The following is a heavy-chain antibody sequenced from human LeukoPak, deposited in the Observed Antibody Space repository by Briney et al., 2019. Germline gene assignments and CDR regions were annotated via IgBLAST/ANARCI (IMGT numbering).Heavy chain of an antibody. CDR1: GFTLNTYW. J-gene: IGHJ5*02. D-gene: IGHD6-13*01. CDR2: INGDGSTT. V-gene: IGHV3-74*01. Sequence: GGSLRLSCAASGFTLNTYWMHWVRQAPGKGLVWVSRINGDGSTTNYADSVQGRFTISRDNAKNTLYLQMNSLRPEDTAVYYCARGSSGYSTTWGQGTPVTVSS. CDR3: ARGSSGYSTT.